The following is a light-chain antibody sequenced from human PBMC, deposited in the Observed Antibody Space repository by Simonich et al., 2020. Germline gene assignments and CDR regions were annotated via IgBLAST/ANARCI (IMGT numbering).Light chain of an antibody. CDR3: MQALQTPWT. Sequence: DIVMAQSTLSLPVTPGEPSSISCRSSQSLLHSTGYNYLCWYLQTQGQSPQLLIYLGSNRASGVPDMVSGSGAGTDFTLKISRVESEDVGVYYCMQALQTPWTFGQGTKVEIK. CDR1: QSLLHSTGYNY. V-gene: IGKV2-28*01. J-gene: IGKJ1*01. CDR2: LGS.